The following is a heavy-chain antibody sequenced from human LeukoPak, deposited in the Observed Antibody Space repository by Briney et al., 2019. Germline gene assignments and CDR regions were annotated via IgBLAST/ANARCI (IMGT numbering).Heavy chain of an antibody. J-gene: IGHJ4*02. CDR3: ASQYYDFWSGYPQVGFDY. Sequence: SETLSLTCTVSGGSVSSGSYFWSWIRQPPGKGLEWIGYIYYSGSTNYNPSLKSRVTISIDTSKNQFSLKLSSVTAADTAVYYCASQYYDFWSGYPQVGFDYWGQGTLVTVSS. CDR2: IYYSGST. D-gene: IGHD3-3*01. V-gene: IGHV4-61*01. CDR1: GGSVSSGSYF.